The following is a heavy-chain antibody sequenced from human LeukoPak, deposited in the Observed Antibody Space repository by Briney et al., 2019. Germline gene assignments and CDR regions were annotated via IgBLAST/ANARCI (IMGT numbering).Heavy chain of an antibody. CDR3: ARGKVDIVAKNWFDP. Sequence: PSETLSLTCTVSGGSISSGDYYWSWIRQPPGKGPEWIGYIYYSGSTYYNPSLKSRVTISVDTSKNQFSLKLSPVTAADTAVYYCARGKVDIVAKNWFDPWGQGTLVTVSS. J-gene: IGHJ5*02. V-gene: IGHV4-30-4*08. CDR1: GGSISSGDYY. CDR2: IYYSGST. D-gene: IGHD5-12*01.